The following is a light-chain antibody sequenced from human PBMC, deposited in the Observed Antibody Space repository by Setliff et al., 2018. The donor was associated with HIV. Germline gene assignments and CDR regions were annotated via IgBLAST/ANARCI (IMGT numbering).Light chain of an antibody. V-gene: IGLV1-47*01. Sequence: QSVLTQPPSASGTPGQRISISCSGGGSNIGSNYVYWYQQLPGTAPKLLIFSTNERPSGVPDRFSGTKSGASASRAISGLRSEEEADYSCASWDDSLSVVAVGGGTKVTVL. CDR3: ASWDDSLSVVA. CDR2: STN. J-gene: IGLJ2*01. CDR1: GSNIGSNY.